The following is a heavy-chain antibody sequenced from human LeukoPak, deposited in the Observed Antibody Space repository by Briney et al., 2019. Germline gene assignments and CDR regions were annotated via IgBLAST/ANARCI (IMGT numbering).Heavy chain of an antibody. J-gene: IGHJ5*02. CDR3: VGSSGWFLNWFDP. Sequence: GGSLRLSCAASGFTFSSYEMNWVRQAPGKGLEWVSYISSSGSTIYYADSVKGRFPISRDNAKNSLYLQMNSLRAEDTAVYYCVGSSGWFLNWFDPWGQGTLVTVPS. CDR1: GFTFSSYE. V-gene: IGHV3-48*03. D-gene: IGHD6-19*01. CDR2: ISSSGSTI.